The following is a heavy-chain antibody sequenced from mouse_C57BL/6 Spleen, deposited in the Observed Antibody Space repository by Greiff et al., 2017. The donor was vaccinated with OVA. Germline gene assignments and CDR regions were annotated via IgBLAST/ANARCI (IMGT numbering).Heavy chain of an antibody. D-gene: IGHD2-1*01. CDR1: GYTFTSYW. V-gene: IGHV1-64*01. Sequence: QVQLQQPGAELVKPGASVKLSCKASGYTFTSYWMHWVKQRPGQGLEWIGMIHPNSGSTNYNEKFKSKATLTVDKSSSTAYMQLSSLTSEDSAVYDCAREGEYGNYVDWFDYWGQGTLVTVSA. J-gene: IGHJ3*01. CDR3: AREGEYGNYVDWFDY. CDR2: IHPNSGST.